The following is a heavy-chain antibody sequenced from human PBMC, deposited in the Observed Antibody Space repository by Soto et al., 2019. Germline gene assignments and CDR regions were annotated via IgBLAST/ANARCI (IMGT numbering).Heavy chain of an antibody. V-gene: IGHV1-46*01. CDR1: GYTFTFHY. Sequence: ASVNVCCKASGYTFTFHYIPWVRQAPVQGLEWMGIINPNGGSTSYAQKFQGRVSMTWDTSTSTVYMELSSLRSEDTALYYCARDQGEYSGYWKTYYYYGMDVWG. J-gene: IGHJ6*01. D-gene: IGHD3-22*01. CDR2: INPNGGST. CDR3: ARDQGEYSGYWKTYYYYGMDV.